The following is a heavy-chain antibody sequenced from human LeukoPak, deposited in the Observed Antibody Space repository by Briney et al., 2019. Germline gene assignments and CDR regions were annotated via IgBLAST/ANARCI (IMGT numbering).Heavy chain of an antibody. CDR3: ARDLPGYSSGWHTLGGGMDV. J-gene: IGHJ6*02. D-gene: IGHD6-19*01. V-gene: IGHV3-30*03. Sequence: GGSLRLSCVASGFTFTKYAIHWVRQAPGKGLEWAALISKDGSNEDYLDSVKGRFTISRDNSKNTVFLQMNTLRGEDTGVYYCARDLPGYSSGWHTLGGGMDVWGQGTTVTVSS. CDR2: ISKDGSNE. CDR1: GFTFTKYA.